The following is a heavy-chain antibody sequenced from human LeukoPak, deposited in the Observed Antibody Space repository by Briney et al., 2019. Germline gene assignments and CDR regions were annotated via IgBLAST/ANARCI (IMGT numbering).Heavy chain of an antibody. V-gene: IGHV1-46*01. CDR3: ARGKSSVWPAWLCMDV. CDR2: INPSAGTT. J-gene: IGHJ6*02. CDR1: GYTFTNYT. Sequence: ASMTVSCKASGYTFTNYTMHWVRQAPGQGLEWMGIINPSAGTTTYAQKFQGRVTMTRDTSTSTVYMELSSLTSEDTAVYYCARGKSSVWPAWLCMDVWGQGATVTISS. D-gene: IGHD6-19*01.